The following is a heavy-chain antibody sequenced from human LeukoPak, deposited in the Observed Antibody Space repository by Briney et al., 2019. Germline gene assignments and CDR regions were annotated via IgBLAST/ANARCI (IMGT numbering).Heavy chain of an antibody. V-gene: IGHV4-34*01. CDR3: ARGQGRRSTRSWFDP. D-gene: IGHD3-10*01. CDR2: INHSGST. Sequence: SETLSLTCAVYGGSFSGYYWSWIRQPPGKGLEWIGEINHSGSTNYNPSLKSRVTISVDTSKNQFSLKLSSVTVADTAVYYCARGQGRRSTRSWFDPWGQGTLVTVSS. J-gene: IGHJ5*02. CDR1: GGSFSGYY.